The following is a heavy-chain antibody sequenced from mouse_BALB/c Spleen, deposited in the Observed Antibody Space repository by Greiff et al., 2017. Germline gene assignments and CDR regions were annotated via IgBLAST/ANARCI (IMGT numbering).Heavy chain of an antibody. J-gene: IGHJ3*01. CDR3: APYYYGSSPGFAY. CDR2: IDPENGNT. CDR1: GFNIKDYY. D-gene: IGHD1-1*01. V-gene: IGHV14-1*02. Sequence: EVQLQQSGAELVRPGALVKLSCKASGFNIKDYYMHWVKQRPEQGLEWIGWIDPENGNTIYDPKFQGKASITADTSSNTAYLQLSSLTSEDTAVYCCAPYYYGSSPGFAYWGQGTLVTVSA.